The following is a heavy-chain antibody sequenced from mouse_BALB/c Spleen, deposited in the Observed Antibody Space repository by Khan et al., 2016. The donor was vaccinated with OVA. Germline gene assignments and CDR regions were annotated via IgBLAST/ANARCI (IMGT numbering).Heavy chain of an antibody. V-gene: IGHV1S136*01. Sequence: EVQLQESGPELVKPGASVKMSCKASGYTFTSYVMHWVKQKPGLGLEWIGYIYPFNDDTKYNEKFKDKATLTSDKSSSTAYMELSSLTSEDSAVYYCATVDTYYVSFAYWGQGKLVTVSA. CDR2: IYPFNDDT. D-gene: IGHD1-1*01. CDR1: GYTFTSYV. J-gene: IGHJ3*01. CDR3: ATVDTYYVSFAY.